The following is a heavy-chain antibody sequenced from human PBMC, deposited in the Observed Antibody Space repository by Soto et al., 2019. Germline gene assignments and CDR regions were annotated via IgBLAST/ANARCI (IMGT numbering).Heavy chain of an antibody. Sequence: QLRLRESGPGLVKPSETLSLTCTVSGGSISNSNYYWGWIRQAPGKGLEWIGTIYYSENTYYNPSLKSRVTISVDTSKNQFSLRLSSVTAADTAVYYCARHTGVGTTAVLDYWGQGTLVTVSS. CDR3: ARHTGVGTTAVLDY. D-gene: IGHD1-26*01. J-gene: IGHJ4*02. CDR2: IYYSENT. V-gene: IGHV4-39*01. CDR1: GGSISNSNYY.